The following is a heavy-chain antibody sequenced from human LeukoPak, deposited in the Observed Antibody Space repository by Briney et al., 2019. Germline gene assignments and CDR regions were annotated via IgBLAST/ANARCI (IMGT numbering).Heavy chain of an antibody. D-gene: IGHD3-22*01. CDR3: ARAYDSSGYYWDYYYYYGMDV. CDR2: INHSGST. CDR1: GGSFSGYY. Sequence: SETLSLTCAVYGGSFSGYYWSWIRQPPGKGLEWIGEINHSGSTNYNPSLKSRVTISVDTSKNQFSLKLSSVTAADTAVYYCARAYDSSGYYWDYYYYYGMDVWGKGTTVTVSS. V-gene: IGHV4-34*01. J-gene: IGHJ6*04.